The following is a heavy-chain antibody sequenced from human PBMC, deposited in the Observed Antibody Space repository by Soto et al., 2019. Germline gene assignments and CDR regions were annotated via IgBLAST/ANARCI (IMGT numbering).Heavy chain of an antibody. CDR3: ARDARFLEWLLSYYYYGMDV. CDR2: LSASHGNT. J-gene: IGHJ6*02. D-gene: IGHD3-3*01. V-gene: IGHV1-18*01. Sequence: QVQLVQSGAEVTKPGASVKVSFKASGYTFTSYGISWVRQAPGQGLEGMGWLSASHGNTNSAQKLQCRVTMTPDTSTSRAYMELRSLRSDDTAVYYCARDARFLEWLLSYYYYGMDVWGQWTTVTVSS. CDR1: GYTFTSYG.